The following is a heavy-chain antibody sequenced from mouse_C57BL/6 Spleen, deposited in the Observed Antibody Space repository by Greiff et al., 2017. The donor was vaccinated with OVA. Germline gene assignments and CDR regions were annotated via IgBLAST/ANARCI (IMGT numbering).Heavy chain of an antibody. J-gene: IGHJ4*01. Sequence: EVKLMESGGGLVKPGGSLKLSCAASGFTFSDYGMHWVRQAPEKGLEWVAYISSGSSTIYYADTVKGRFTLSRDNAKNTLFLQITSLRSEDTAMYYCARVYYYAMDDWGQGTSVTVSS. CDR3: ARVYYYAMDD. CDR2: ISSGSSTI. CDR1: GFTFSDYG. V-gene: IGHV5-17*01.